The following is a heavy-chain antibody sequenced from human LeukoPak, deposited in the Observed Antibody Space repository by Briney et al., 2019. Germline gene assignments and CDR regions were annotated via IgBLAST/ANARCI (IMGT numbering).Heavy chain of an antibody. V-gene: IGHV3-49*04. D-gene: IGHD3-3*01. J-gene: IGHJ4*02. CDR2: IRAKAYGGTT. Sequence: GGSLRLSCTGSGFIFGDYAVSWVRQAPGKGLEWVGFIRAKAYGGTTDFAASVKGRFTISRDDSKSIAYLQMNSLKTEDTAMYCCTRDTVGYDFWSGYSAFWGQGTPVTVSS. CDR1: GFIFGDYA. CDR3: TRDTVGYDFWSGYSAF.